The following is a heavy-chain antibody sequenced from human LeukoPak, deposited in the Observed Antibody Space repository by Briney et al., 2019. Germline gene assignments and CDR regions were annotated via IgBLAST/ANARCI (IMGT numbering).Heavy chain of an antibody. V-gene: IGHV4-38-2*02. D-gene: IGHD6-13*01. CDR2: FYHGGST. J-gene: IGHJ5*02. Sequence: SETLSLTCTVSGYSISTGYYWDWIRQPPGKGLEWIGTFYHGGSTYYNPSLKSRVTISVDTSKNQFSLNLTSVTAADTAVYYCARDGGIAAAGIGWFDPWGQGTLVTVSS. CDR1: GYSISTGYY. CDR3: ARDGGIAAAGIGWFDP.